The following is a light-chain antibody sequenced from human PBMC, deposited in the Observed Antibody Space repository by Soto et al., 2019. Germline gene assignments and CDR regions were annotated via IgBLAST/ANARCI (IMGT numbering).Light chain of an antibody. V-gene: IGKV3-15*01. CDR1: QGVTTN. CDR2: DVS. CDR3: QQYNNWPFS. Sequence: EILMTQSPAILSVSPGERATLSCRAGQGVTTNFAWCQQKSGQSPRLLIYDVSIRATGVPARFSGTGSETDFTLTISGLQSEDSAIYFCQQYNNWPFSFGQGTRLEIK. J-gene: IGKJ5*01.